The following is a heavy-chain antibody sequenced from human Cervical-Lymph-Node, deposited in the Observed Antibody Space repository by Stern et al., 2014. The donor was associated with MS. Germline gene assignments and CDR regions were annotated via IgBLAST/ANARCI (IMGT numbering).Heavy chain of an antibody. CDR3: ATGGLTYGSGSYYGMDV. V-gene: IGHV1-2*04. D-gene: IGHD3-10*01. CDR1: GYTFTDYF. Sequence: QMQLVQSGAEVKKPGASVTVSCKGSGYTFTDYFIHWVRQAPGQGLEWMGGINPSRGATNYAPTFEGWVTMTRDMSTNTAYMEVVRLKSDDTAVYYCATGGLTYGSGSYYGMDVWGQGATVIVSS. CDR2: INPSRGAT. J-gene: IGHJ6*02.